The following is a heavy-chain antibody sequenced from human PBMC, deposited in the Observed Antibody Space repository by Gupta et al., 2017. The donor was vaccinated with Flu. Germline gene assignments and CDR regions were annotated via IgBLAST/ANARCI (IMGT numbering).Heavy chain of an antibody. CDR2: IKTDGSDK. V-gene: IGHV3-7*01. CDR3: ARDDGIKSVDY. CDR1: GFTFSSYW. J-gene: IGHJ4*02. Sequence: EVQLVESGGGLVQPGGSLRLSCAASGFTFSSYWMTWVRHTPGKGLEWVDNIKTDGSDKYEMDAVKGRFTIARDNAKKSLYMQMKRMRVEDTAVYYGARDDGIKSVDYGGQGTLVTVSS. D-gene: IGHD1-26*01.